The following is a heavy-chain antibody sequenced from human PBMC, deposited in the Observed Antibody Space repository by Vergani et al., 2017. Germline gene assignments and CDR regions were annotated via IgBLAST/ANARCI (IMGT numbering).Heavy chain of an antibody. Sequence: EVQLVESGGGLVKPGGSLRLSCAASEFSFSSYSMNWVRRAPGKGLEWVSSVSTSSSYIYYADSVRGRFTISRDNAKNSLFLQMNSLRAEDTAVYYCARGGAFWSDWYFDIWGRGTLVTVS. CDR1: EFSFSSYS. V-gene: IGHV3-21*01. CDR3: ARGGAFWSDWYFDI. D-gene: IGHD3-3*01. CDR2: VSTSSSYI. J-gene: IGHJ2*01.